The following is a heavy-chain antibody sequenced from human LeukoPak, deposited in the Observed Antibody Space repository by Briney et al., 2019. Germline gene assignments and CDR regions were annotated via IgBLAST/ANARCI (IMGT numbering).Heavy chain of an antibody. CDR3: ARVPAAMHNWFDP. D-gene: IGHD2-2*01. Sequence: ASVKVSCKASGYTFTSYYMHWVRQAPGQGLEGLGRINPSGGSTSYAQKFQGRVTMTRDMSTSTVYMELSSLRSEDTAVYYCARVPAAMHNWFDPWGQGTLVTVSS. CDR1: GYTFTSYY. V-gene: IGHV1-46*01. J-gene: IGHJ5*02. CDR2: INPSGGST.